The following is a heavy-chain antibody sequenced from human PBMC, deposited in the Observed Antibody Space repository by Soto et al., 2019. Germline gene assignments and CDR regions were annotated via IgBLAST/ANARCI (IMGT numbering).Heavy chain of an antibody. CDR1: GFTFSSYS. J-gene: IGHJ6*03. V-gene: IGHV3-21*01. D-gene: IGHD3-10*01. CDR3: ARVGYYYGSHYYYYMDV. CDR2: ISSSSSYI. Sequence: GGSLRLSCAASGFTFSSYSMNWVRQAPGKGLEWVSSISSSSSYIYYADSVEGRFTISRDNAKNSLYLQMNSLRAEDTAVYYCARVGYYYGSHYYYYMDVWGKGTTVTVSS.